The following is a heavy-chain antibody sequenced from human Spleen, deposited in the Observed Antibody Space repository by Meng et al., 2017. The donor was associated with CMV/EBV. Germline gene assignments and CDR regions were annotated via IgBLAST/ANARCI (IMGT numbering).Heavy chain of an antibody. J-gene: IGHJ4*02. CDR2: ISGSGDIT. D-gene: IGHD4/OR15-4a*01. Sequence: GGSLRLSCAAFGLTFCNFVMSWVGQTPGRGLEWVSSISGSGDITYYAESVKGRFTISRDNSKNTLYVQMNSLRVENTAVYYCATTSFGANSWEDYWGRGTLVTVSS. CDR1: GLTFCNFV. V-gene: IGHV3-23*01. CDR3: ATTSFGANSWEDY.